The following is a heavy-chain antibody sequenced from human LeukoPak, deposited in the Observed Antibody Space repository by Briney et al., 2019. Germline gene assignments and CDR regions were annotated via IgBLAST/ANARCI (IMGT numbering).Heavy chain of an antibody. CDR1: RFTFSSYA. D-gene: IGHD2-8*01. CDR2: ISGSGGVT. Sequence: GGSLRLSCAASRFTFSSYAMSWVRQAPGKGLEWVSAISGSGGVTYYADSVKGRFTISRDNSNNTLYLQMNSLRAEDTAVYYCAKDPDCTSGVCYTFFDYWGQGTLVTVSS. CDR3: AKDPDCTSGVCYTFFDY. V-gene: IGHV3-23*01. J-gene: IGHJ4*02.